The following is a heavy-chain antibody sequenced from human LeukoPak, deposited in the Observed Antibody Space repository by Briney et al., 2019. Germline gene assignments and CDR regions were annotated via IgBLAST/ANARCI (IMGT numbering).Heavy chain of an antibody. CDR1: GYTFTSYG. Sequence: GASVKVSCTASGYTFTSYGISWVRQAPGQGLEWMGWISAYNGNTNYAQKLQGRVTMTTDTSTSTAYMELRSLRSDDTAVYYCARDAMVRGVLKWYYYYGMDVWGQGTTVTVSS. CDR2: ISAYNGNT. CDR3: ARDAMVRGVLKWYYYYGMDV. D-gene: IGHD3-10*01. J-gene: IGHJ6*02. V-gene: IGHV1-18*01.